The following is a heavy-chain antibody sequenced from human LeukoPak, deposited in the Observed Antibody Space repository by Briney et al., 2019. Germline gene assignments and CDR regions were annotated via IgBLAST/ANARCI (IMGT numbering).Heavy chain of an antibody. CDR1: GYTFTSYG. CDR2: ISAYNGNT. V-gene: IGHV1-18*01. Sequence: ATVKVSCKASGYTFTSYGISWVRQAPGQGLEWMGWISAYNGNTNYAQKLQGRVTMTTDTSTSTAYMELRSLRSDDTAVYYCAREGVAAAGTGRWFDPWGQGTLVTVSS. D-gene: IGHD6-13*01. J-gene: IGHJ5*02. CDR3: AREGVAAAGTGRWFDP.